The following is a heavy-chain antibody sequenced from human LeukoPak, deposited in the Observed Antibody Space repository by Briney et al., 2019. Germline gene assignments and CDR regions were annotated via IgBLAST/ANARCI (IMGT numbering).Heavy chain of an antibody. J-gene: IGHJ1*01. V-gene: IGHV3-30*03. CDR3: ARVYFQI. CDR1: GFTFSSYS. CDR2: ISYDGSNK. Sequence: PGGSLRLSCAASGFTFSSYSMNWVRQAPGKGLEWVAVISYDGSNKYYADSVKGRFTISRDNSKNTLYLQMNSLRAEDTAVYYCARVYFQIWGQGTLVTVSS.